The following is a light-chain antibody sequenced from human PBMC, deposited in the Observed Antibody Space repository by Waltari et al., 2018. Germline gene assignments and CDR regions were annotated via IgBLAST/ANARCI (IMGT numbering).Light chain of an antibody. CDR3: QKYESLPAT. V-gene: IGKV3-20*01. CDR1: QSIGIY. Sequence: EIVLTQSPGTLSLSPGERATLSCRASQSIGIYLAWYQQKPGQAPRLLMYHASSRATGIPDGFSGSGSGTDFSLTISRLEPEDFAVYYCQKYESLPATFGQGTKVEIK. CDR2: HAS. J-gene: IGKJ1*01.